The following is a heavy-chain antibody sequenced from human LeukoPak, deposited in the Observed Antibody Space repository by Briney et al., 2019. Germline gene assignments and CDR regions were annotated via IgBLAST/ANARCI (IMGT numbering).Heavy chain of an antibody. CDR2: ISSSSSYI. V-gene: IGHV3-21*06. CDR3: ARAAYYYASSGYPY. D-gene: IGHD3-22*01. J-gene: IGHJ4*02. Sequence: KAWGYLRLSRSGSLCTLSSYSMKWVGQSAWKWLGAFSSISSSSSYIYDADSVKDGFAISRDNAKNSLYLQMNSLRAEDTAVYYCARAAYYYASSGYPYWGQGTLLTVSS. CDR1: LCTLSSYS.